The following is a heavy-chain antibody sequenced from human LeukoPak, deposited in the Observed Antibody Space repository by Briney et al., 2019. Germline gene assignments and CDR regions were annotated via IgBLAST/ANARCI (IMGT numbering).Heavy chain of an antibody. CDR2: FDPKGGET. J-gene: IGHJ4*02. CDR3: ATSHITMLVVVINFHY. CDR1: GYTLTELS. V-gene: IGHV1-24*01. D-gene: IGHD3-22*01. Sequence: ASVKVSCKVSGYTLTELSMHWVRQAPGKGLEWMGSFDPKGGETIYAQKFQGRVTMTEDTSTDTAYMELSSLRSEDTAVYYCATSHITMLVVVINFHYWGQGTLVTVSS.